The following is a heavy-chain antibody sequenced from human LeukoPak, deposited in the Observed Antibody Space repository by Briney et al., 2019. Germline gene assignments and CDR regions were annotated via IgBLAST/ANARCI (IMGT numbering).Heavy chain of an antibody. CDR2: INPNGGAT. CDR1: GYTFTSYY. Sequence: ASVKVSCKASGYTFTSYYIHWVRQVPGQGLEWMGWINPNGGATNYAQKFQGRVTMTRDTSISTAYMELSRLGSDDTAVYYCARDSTSRPFDYWGQGTLVTVSS. V-gene: IGHV1-2*02. CDR3: ARDSTSRPFDY. D-gene: IGHD6-6*01. J-gene: IGHJ4*02.